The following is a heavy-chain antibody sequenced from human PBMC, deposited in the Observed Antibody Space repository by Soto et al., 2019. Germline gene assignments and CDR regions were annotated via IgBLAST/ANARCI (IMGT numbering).Heavy chain of an antibody. D-gene: IGHD6-19*01. V-gene: IGHV3-23*01. CDR3: AKPMVSQWLSSGADY. CDR1: GFTFSSYA. CDR2: ISGSGGST. J-gene: IGHJ4*02. Sequence: EVQLLESGGGLVQPGGSLRLSCAASGFTFSSYAMSWVRQAPGKGLEWVSAISGSGGSTYYADSVKGRFTISRDNSKNTLYRQMNSLRAADTAVYYCAKPMVSQWLSSGADYWGQGTLVTVSS.